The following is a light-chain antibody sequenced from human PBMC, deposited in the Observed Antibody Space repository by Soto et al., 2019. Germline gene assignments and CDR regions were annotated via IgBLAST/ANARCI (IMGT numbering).Light chain of an antibody. J-gene: IGLJ1*01. V-gene: IGLV2-14*01. CDR2: EVS. CDR1: SSDVGAYNY. CDR3: CSFTSITTYV. Sequence: QSVLTQSPSASGSPGQSITISCTGTSSDVGAYNYVSWYQQQPGKAPKLMISEVSNRPSGVSNRFSGSKSGNTASLIISGLQAEDEADYYCCSFTSITTYVFGTGTKVTVL.